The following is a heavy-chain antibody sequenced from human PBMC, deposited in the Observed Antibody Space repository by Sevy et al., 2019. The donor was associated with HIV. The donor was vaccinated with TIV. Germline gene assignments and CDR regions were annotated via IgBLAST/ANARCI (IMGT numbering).Heavy chain of an antibody. J-gene: IGHJ3*02. D-gene: IGHD3-3*01. Sequence: ASVKVSCKASGYTFTSYGISWVRQAPGQGLEWMGWISAYNGNTNYAQKLQGRVTMTTDTSTSTAYMELRSLRSDDTAVYYCARDHNWRESFAEDAFDIWGQGTMVTVSS. CDR2: ISAYNGNT. CDR3: ARDHNWRESFAEDAFDI. CDR1: GYTFTSYG. V-gene: IGHV1-18*01.